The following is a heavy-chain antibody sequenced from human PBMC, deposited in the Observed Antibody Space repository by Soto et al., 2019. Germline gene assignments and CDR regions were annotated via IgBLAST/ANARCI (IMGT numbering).Heavy chain of an antibody. V-gene: IGHV2-5*02. CDR2: IYWDDDQ. CDR3: VHTPNYRLGGLHY. CDR1: GFSLSAPGVG. D-gene: IGHD2-15*01. J-gene: IGHJ4*02. Sequence: SGPTLVNPTETLTLTCSFSGFSLSAPGVGVGWVRQPRGQALEFLALIYWDDDQKFRPSLRNRLTISKDTSKNEVVLTMTNMDSVDSGTYYCVHTPNYRLGGLHYWGRGTLVTVSS.